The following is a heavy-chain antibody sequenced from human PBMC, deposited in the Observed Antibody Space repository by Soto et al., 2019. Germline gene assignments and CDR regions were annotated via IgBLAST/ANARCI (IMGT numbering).Heavy chain of an antibody. CDR3: ARDYGGDAFDI. V-gene: IGHV4-59*01. Sequence: SETLSLTCTVSGGSISSYYWSWIRQPPGKGLEWIGYIYYSGSTNYNPSLKSRVTISVDTSKNQFSLKLSSVTAADTAVYYCARDYGGDAFDIWGQGTMVTVSS. CDR2: IYYSGST. J-gene: IGHJ3*02. D-gene: IGHD4-17*01. CDR1: GGSISSYY.